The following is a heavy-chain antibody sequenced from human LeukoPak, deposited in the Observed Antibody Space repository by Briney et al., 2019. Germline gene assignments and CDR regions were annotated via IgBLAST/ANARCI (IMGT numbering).Heavy chain of an antibody. CDR2: IIPIFGTA. Sequence: ASVKVSCKASGGTFSSYAISWVRQAPGQGLEWMGGIIPIFGTANYAQKFQGRVTITADESTSTAYMELSSLRSEDTAVYYCARGQRYFDWSHYYYYGMDVWGQGTTVTVSS. V-gene: IGHV1-69*13. D-gene: IGHD3-9*01. CDR3: ARGQRYFDWSHYYYYGMDV. J-gene: IGHJ6*02. CDR1: GGTFSSYA.